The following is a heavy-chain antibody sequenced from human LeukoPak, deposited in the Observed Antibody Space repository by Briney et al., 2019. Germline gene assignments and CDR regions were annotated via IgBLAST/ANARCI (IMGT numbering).Heavy chain of an antibody. CDR2: IRSKANSYAT. V-gene: IGHV3-73*01. CDR1: GFTFSGSA. CDR3: TSFLPAEDYDILTGLDY. J-gene: IGHJ4*02. D-gene: IGHD3-9*01. Sequence: GGSLKLSCAASGFTFSGSAMHWVRQASGKGLEWVGRIRSKANSYATAYAASVKGRFTISRDDSKNTAYLQMNSLKAEDTAVYYCTSFLPAEDYDILTGLDYWGQGTLVTVSS.